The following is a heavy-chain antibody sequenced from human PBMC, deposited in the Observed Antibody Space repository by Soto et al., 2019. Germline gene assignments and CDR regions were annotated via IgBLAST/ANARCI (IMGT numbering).Heavy chain of an antibody. CDR2: ISYDGSNK. CDR1: GFTFSSYA. J-gene: IGHJ4*02. CDR3: ARDLLLTFYFDY. Sequence: QVQLVESGGGVVEPGRSLRLSCAASGFTFSSYAMHWVRQAPGKGLEWVAVISYDGSNKYYADSVKGRFTISRDNSKNTLYLQMNSLRAEDTAAYYCARDLLLTFYFDYWGQGTLVTVSS. V-gene: IGHV3-30-3*01. D-gene: IGHD2-21*02.